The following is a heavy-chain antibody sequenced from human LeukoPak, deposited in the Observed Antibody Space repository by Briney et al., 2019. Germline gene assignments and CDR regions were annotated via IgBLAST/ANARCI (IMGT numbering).Heavy chain of an antibody. J-gene: IGHJ4*02. Sequence: GASVKVSCKASGYTFTGYYMHWVRQAPGQGLEWMGWINPNSGGTNYAQKFQGRVTMTRDTSISTAYMELGRLRSDDTAVYYCARGTGLVPYYDILTGYHQFDYWGQGTLVTVSS. D-gene: IGHD3-9*01. CDR1: GYTFTGYY. CDR2: INPNSGGT. V-gene: IGHV1-2*02. CDR3: ARGTGLVPYYDILTGYHQFDY.